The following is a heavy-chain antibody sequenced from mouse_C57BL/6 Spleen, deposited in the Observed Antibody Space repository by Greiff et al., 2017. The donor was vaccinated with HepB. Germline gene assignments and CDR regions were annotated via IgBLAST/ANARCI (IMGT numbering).Heavy chain of an antibody. CDR3: ARKKRNDYDGFFDY. CDR1: GYTFTDYY. D-gene: IGHD2-4*01. CDR2: INPNNGGT. Sequence: EVQLQQSGPELVKPGASVKISCKASGYTFTDYYMNWVKQSHGKSLEWIGDINPNNGGTSYNQKFKGKATLTVDKSSSTAYMELRSLTSEDSAVYYCARKKRNDYDGFFDYWGQGTTLTVSS. V-gene: IGHV1-26*01. J-gene: IGHJ2*01.